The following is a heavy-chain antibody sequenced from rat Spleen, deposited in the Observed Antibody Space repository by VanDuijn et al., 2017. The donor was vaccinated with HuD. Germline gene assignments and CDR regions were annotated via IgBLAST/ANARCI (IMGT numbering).Heavy chain of an antibody. J-gene: IGHJ4*01. CDR2: ISYDGSST. CDR1: GFTFSNYD. V-gene: IGHV5-29*01. Sequence: EVQLVESGGGLLQPGRSMKLSCAASGFTFSNYDMAWVRQAPTKGLEWVASISYDGSSTYYRDSVKGRFTISRDNAKSTLYLQMDSLRSEDTATYYCGRTSLQWFRMDAWGQGTSLTVSS. D-gene: IGHD1-1*01. CDR3: GRTSLQWFRMDA.